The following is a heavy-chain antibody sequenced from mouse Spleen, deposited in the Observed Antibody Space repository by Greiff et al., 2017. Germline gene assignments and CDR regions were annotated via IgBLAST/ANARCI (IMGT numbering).Heavy chain of an antibody. CDR1: GYTFTSYW. CDR3: ARHDYLAWFAY. D-gene: IGHD2-4*01. J-gene: IGHJ3*01. CDR2: IDPSDSYT. Sequence: QVQLQQSGAELVMPGASVKLSCKASGYTFTSYWMHWVKQRPGQGLEWIGEIDPSDSYTNYNQKFKGKATLTVDKSSSTAYMQLSSLTSEDSAVYYCARHDYLAWFAYWGQGTLVTVSA. V-gene: IGHV1-69*01.